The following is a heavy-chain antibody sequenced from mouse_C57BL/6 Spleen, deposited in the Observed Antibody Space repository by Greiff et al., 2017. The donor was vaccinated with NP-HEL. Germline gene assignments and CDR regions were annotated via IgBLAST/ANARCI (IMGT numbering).Heavy chain of an antibody. J-gene: IGHJ2*01. D-gene: IGHD2-1*01. CDR3: ARALYGNHFDY. CDR2: IDPSDSYT. V-gene: IGHV1-69*01. Sequence: QVQLKQPGAELVMPGASVKLSCKASGYTFTSYWMHWVKQRPGQGLEWIGEIDPSDSYTNYNQKFKGKSTLTVDKSSSTAYMQLSSLTSEDSAVYYCARALYGNHFDYWGQGTTLTVSS. CDR1: GYTFTSYW.